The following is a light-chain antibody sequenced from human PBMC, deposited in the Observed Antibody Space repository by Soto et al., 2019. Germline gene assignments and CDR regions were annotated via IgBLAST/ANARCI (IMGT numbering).Light chain of an antibody. J-gene: IGKJ2*02. V-gene: IGKV3-15*01. Sequence: EIVMTQSPATLSVSPGERVTLSCRASQSVSRFLDWYQQRPGQAPRLLIYDTSTRTTGVPARFSGSGSGTEFSXTISXXXXXDFAVYYCQQYDNWPPCTFGQGTKLEVK. CDR2: DTS. CDR3: QQYDNWPPCT. CDR1: QSVSRF.